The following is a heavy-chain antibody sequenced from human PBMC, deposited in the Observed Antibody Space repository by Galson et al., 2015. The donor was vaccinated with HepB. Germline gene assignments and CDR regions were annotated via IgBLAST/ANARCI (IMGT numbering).Heavy chain of an antibody. Sequence: SLRLSCAASGFTFSDYYMSWIRQAPGKGLEWVSYISSSSSYTNYADSVKGRFTISRDNAKNSLYLQMNSLRAEDTAVYYCAREGAQVRGVISDDAFDIWGQGTMVTVSS. V-gene: IGHV3-11*06. J-gene: IGHJ3*02. CDR2: ISSSSSYT. CDR3: AREGAQVRGVISDDAFDI. CDR1: GFTFSDYY. D-gene: IGHD3-10*01.